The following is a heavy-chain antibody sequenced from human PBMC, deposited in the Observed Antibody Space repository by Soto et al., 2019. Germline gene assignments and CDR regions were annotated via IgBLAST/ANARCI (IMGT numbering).Heavy chain of an antibody. D-gene: IGHD4-17*01. CDR2: AYYSGSV. Sequence: QLQLQESGPGLGKPSETLSLTCTVSGGSISSSIYYWGWIRQPPGKGLEWIGSAYYSGSVYYTPSLQSRVTISVDPSKYQFSLELRSVTAADTAVYYCARLPRTYKDYGAWGQGTLVTVSS. CDR3: ARLPRTYKDYGA. V-gene: IGHV4-39*01. J-gene: IGHJ5*02. CDR1: GGSISSSIYY.